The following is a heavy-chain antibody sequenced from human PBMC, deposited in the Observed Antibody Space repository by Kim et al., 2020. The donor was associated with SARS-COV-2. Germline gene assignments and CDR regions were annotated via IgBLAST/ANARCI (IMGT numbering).Heavy chain of an antibody. J-gene: IGHJ6*02. CDR3: ARRSYRAAGYYYYGMDV. CDR1: GYSFTSYW. CDR2: IYPGDSDT. Sequence: GESLKISCKGSGYSFTSYWIGWVRQMPGKGLEWMGIIYPGDSDTRYSPSFQGQVTISADKSISTAYLQWSSLKASDTAMYYCARRSYRAAGYYYYGMDVWGQGTTVTVSS. D-gene: IGHD6-13*01. V-gene: IGHV5-51*01.